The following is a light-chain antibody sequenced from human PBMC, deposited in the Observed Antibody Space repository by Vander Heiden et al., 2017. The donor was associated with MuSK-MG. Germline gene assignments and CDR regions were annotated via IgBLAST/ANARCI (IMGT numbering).Light chain of an antibody. Sequence: DIVMTQSPLSLPVTPGEPASISCRSSQSHLHSNGYNYLDWYLQKPGQSPQLLIYLGSCRASGVPDRFSGSASGTDFTLKISRVEAEDVGVYYCMQALQTPLTFGGGTKVEIK. J-gene: IGKJ4*01. V-gene: IGKV2-28*01. CDR1: QSHLHSNGYNY. CDR2: LGS. CDR3: MQALQTPLT.